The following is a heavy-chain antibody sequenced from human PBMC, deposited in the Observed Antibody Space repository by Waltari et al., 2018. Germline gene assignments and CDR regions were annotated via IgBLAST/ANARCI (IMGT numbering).Heavy chain of an antibody. V-gene: IGHV3-33*06. CDR2: EWNGGSNN. CDR1: GFTFLRYC. Sequence: VQLVESGGGVVQPGRSLSLSWSASGFTFLRYCMPWVRRAPGQGLGGVAGEWNGGSNNNEAASWKGRFTSARDNSENRLYLKMNSRRAEETAVYYGAQGLGGEENSKLRYYYGMDVWGQGTMVTVSS. CDR3: AQGLGGEENSKLRYYYGMDV. J-gene: IGHJ6*02. D-gene: IGHD3-16*01.